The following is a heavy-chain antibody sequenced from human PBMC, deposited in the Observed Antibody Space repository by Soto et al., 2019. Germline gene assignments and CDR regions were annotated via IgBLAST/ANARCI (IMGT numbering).Heavy chain of an antibody. V-gene: IGHV3-66*01. D-gene: IGHD5-12*01. CDR2: IYSGGST. J-gene: IGHJ4*02. CDR1: GFTVSSNY. CDR3: ARDRDSGYDPTFDY. Sequence: EVQLVESGGGLVQPGGSLRLSCAASGFTVSSNYMSWVRQAPGKGLEWVSVIYSGGSTYYADSVKGRFTISRDNSKNTLYHQMNSLRAEDTAVYYCARDRDSGYDPTFDYWGQGTLVTVSS.